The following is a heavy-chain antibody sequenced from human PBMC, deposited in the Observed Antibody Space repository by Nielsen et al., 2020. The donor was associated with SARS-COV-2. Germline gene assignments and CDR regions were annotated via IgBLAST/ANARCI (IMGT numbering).Heavy chain of an antibody. V-gene: IGHV3-9*01. Sequence: SLKISCAASGFTFDDYAMHWVRQAPGKGLEWVSGISWNSGSIGYADSVKGRFTISRDNAKNSLYLQMNSLRAEDTALYYCAKDTQSIAARPYYFDYWGQGTLVTVSS. CDR2: ISWNSGSI. J-gene: IGHJ4*02. CDR1: GFTFDDYA. D-gene: IGHD6-6*01. CDR3: AKDTQSIAARPYYFDY.